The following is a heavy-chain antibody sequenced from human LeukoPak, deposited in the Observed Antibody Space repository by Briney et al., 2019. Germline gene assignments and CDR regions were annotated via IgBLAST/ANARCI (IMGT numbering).Heavy chain of an antibody. J-gene: IGHJ6*03. D-gene: IGHD2-2*01. Sequence: SETLSLTCAVYGGSFSGYYWSWIRQPPGKGLEWIGEINHSGSTNYNPSLKSRVTISVDTSKNQFSLKLCSVTAADTAVYYCARLVVPAAIVYMDVWGKGTTVTVSS. V-gene: IGHV4-34*01. CDR3: ARLVVPAAIVYMDV. CDR2: INHSGST. CDR1: GGSFSGYY.